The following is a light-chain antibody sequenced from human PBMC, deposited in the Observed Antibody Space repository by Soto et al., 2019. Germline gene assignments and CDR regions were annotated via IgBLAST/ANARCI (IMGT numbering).Light chain of an antibody. CDR2: GAS. CDR3: QQYDNWPRT. CDR1: QSVSNN. V-gene: IGKV3D-15*01. Sequence: EIVLTQSPGTLSLSPGEIAPLSYRASQSVSNNYLAWYQQKPGQAPRLLIYGASNRATGIPARFSGSGSGTEFTLTISSLQSEDFAVYYCQQYDNWPRTFGQGTKVDI. J-gene: IGKJ1*01.